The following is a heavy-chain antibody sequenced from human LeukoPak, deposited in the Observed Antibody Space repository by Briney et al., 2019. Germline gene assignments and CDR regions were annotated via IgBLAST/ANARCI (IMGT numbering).Heavy chain of an antibody. Sequence: ASVKVSCKASGYTFTSYYMHWVRQAPGQGLEWMGIINPSGGSTSYAQKFQGRVTMTEDTSTDTAYMELSSLRSEDTAVYYCAIDSSGYYWPWGQGTLVTVSS. CDR1: GYTFTSYY. V-gene: IGHV1-46*03. CDR2: INPSGGST. D-gene: IGHD3-22*01. J-gene: IGHJ5*02. CDR3: AIDSSGYYWP.